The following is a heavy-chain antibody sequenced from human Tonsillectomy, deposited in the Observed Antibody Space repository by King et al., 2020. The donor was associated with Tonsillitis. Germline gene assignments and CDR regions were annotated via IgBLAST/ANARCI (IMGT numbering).Heavy chain of an antibody. V-gene: IGHV3-30*03. Sequence: VQLVESGGGVVQPGRSLRLSCAASGFSFSTYDMHWVRQAPGKGLEWVAVISFDGRNQYYADSVKGRFTISRDNSKKTLFLQMNSLRVEDTAVYNCSCIAARFVWGQGTMVTVSA. CDR2: ISFDGRNQ. CDR1: GFSFSTYD. D-gene: IGHD6-6*01. J-gene: IGHJ3*01. CDR3: SCIAARFV.